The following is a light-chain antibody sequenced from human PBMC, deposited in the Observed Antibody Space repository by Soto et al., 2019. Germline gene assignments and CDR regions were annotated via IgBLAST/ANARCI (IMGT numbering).Light chain of an antibody. CDR3: CSYAGSTSFYV. J-gene: IGLJ1*01. V-gene: IGLV2-23*02. CDR2: EVN. Sequence: QAALTQPASVYGSPGQSITISCTGTSSDVGSYNLVSWYQQHPGKAPKVMIYEVNKRPSGVSSRFFGSKSGNTASLTISGLQAEDEADYYCCSYAGSTSFYVFGIGTKVTVL. CDR1: SSDVGSYNL.